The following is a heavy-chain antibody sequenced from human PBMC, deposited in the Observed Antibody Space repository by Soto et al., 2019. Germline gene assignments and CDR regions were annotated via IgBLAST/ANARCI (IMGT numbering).Heavy chain of an antibody. CDR3: LREPWLPPGGGGTEPLDI. Sequence: QVQLVQSGAEVKKPGASVKISCEASGYSFTSQYVHWVRQAPGQGLEWMGIINPNGGSTTYAQKFRGRAPMTRDTSTSTFYMELSSLTSEDTAVYYWLREPWLPPGGGGTEPLDIWGQGTMVTVAS. J-gene: IGHJ3*02. V-gene: IGHV1-46*03. CDR1: GYSFTSQY. D-gene: IGHD5-12*01. CDR2: INPNGGST.